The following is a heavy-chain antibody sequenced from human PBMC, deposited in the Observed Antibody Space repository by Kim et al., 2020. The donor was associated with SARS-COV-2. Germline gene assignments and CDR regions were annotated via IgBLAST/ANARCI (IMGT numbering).Heavy chain of an antibody. V-gene: IGHV3-20*04. Sequence: GGSLRLSCAASGFTFDDYGMSWVRQAPGKGLEWVSGINWNGGSTGYADSVKGRFTISRDNAKNSLYLQMNSLRAEDTALYYCARDGTEMVQGDGYYYYYYMDVWGKGTTVTVSS. D-gene: IGHD3-10*01. CDR2: INWNGGST. J-gene: IGHJ6*03. CDR3: ARDGTEMVQGDGYYYYYYMDV. CDR1: GFTFDDYG.